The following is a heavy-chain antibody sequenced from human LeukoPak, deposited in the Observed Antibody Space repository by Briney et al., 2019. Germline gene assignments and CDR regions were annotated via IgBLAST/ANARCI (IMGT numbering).Heavy chain of an antibody. Sequence: KTGGSLRLSCAASGFTFSSYSMNWVRQAPGKGLEWVSSISSSNSYIYYAGLVKGRFTISRDNAKNSLYLQMNSLRAEDTAVYYCARDRGDGRYCSSTICYPPDYWGQGTLVTVSS. CDR3: ARDRGDGRYCSSTICYPPDY. J-gene: IGHJ4*02. D-gene: IGHD2-2*01. CDR2: ISSSNSYI. CDR1: GFTFSSYS. V-gene: IGHV3-21*01.